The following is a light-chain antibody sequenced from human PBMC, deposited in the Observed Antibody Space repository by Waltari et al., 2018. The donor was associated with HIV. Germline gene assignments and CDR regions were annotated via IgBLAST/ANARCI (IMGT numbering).Light chain of an antibody. Sequence: QSVLTQPPSVSEAPWQWVSIPCSGGSSNIGKNAVSWYQQVPGKPPRLLIYYDDLLAPGVSGRFSGSKSGTSASLAISGLQSEDEGHYYCSAWDDSLDGRVFGGGTKVTVL. CDR1: SSNIGKNA. V-gene: IGLV1-36*01. CDR3: SAWDDSLDGRV. CDR2: YDD. J-gene: IGLJ3*02.